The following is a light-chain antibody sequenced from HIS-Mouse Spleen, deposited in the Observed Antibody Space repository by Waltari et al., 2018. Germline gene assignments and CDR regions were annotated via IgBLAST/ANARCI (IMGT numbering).Light chain of an antibody. V-gene: IGKV3-20*01. Sequence: IVLTQSPGTLSLSPGERATLSCRDSQSVSSSYLAWYQQKPGQAPRLLIYGASSRATGIPDRFSGSGSGTDFTLTISRLEPEDFAVYYCQQYGSSPLTFGGGTKVEIK. J-gene: IGKJ4*01. CDR3: QQYGSSPLT. CDR2: GAS. CDR1: QSVSSSY.